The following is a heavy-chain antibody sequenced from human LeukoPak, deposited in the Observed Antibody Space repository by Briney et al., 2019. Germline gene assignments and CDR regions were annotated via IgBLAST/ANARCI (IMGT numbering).Heavy chain of an antibody. D-gene: IGHD3-22*01. V-gene: IGHV3-30*02. CDR2: IRYDESNK. Sequence: PGGSLRLSCVASGFTFNAHGMHWVRQAPGKGLEWVSFIRYDESNKFYADSAKGRFTISRDNSKNTLYLQMTSLRTDDTAVYYCAKDHHFYDISGADFWGQGTRVAVSS. CDR1: GFTFNAHG. J-gene: IGHJ4*02. CDR3: AKDHHFYDISGADF.